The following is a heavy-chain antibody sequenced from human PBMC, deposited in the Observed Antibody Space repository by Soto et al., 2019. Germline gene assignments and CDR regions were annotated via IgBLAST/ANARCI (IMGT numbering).Heavy chain of an antibody. Sequence: ASVKVSCKASGGTFSSYAISWVRQAPGQGLEWMGGIIPISGTANYAQKFQGRVTITADESTSTAYMELSSLRSEGTAVYYCARSQGSSTSLEIYYYYYYGMDVWGQGTTVTVSS. J-gene: IGHJ6*02. D-gene: IGHD2-2*01. V-gene: IGHV1-69*13. CDR1: GGTFSSYA. CDR2: IIPISGTA. CDR3: ARSQGSSTSLEIYYYYYYGMDV.